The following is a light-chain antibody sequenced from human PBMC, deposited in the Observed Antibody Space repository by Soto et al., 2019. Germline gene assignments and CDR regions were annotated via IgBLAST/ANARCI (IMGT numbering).Light chain of an antibody. CDR2: GAS. CDR1: QSVSSSY. V-gene: IGKV3-20*01. Sequence: IVLSQSPGTLSLSPVEIATLSCRASQSVSSSYLAWYQQKPGQAPRLLIYGASSRATGIPDRFSGSGSGTDFTLTISRLEPEDFAVYYCQQYGSSPPITSGQGTRLAIK. J-gene: IGKJ5*01. CDR3: QQYGSSPPIT.